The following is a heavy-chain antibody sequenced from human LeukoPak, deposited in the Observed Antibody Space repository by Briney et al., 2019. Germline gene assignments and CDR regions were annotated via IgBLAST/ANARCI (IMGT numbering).Heavy chain of an antibody. D-gene: IGHD6-6*01. CDR3: AKGGYSSSKNWFDP. J-gene: IGHJ5*02. V-gene: IGHV3-48*01. Sequence: QSGGSLRLSCAASGFTFSYYNMNWVRQAPGKGLEWVSYIGSSTSTIYYADSVKGRFTISRDNAKNSLYLQMNSLRAEDTAVYYCAKGGYSSSKNWFDPWGQGTLVTVSS. CDR2: IGSSTSTI. CDR1: GFTFSYYN.